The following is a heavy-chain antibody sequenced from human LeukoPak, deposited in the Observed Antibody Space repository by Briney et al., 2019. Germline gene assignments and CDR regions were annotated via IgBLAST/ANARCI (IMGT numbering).Heavy chain of an antibody. V-gene: IGHV1-18*04. CDR1: DTFTSYG. Sequence: ASVKVSCKASDTFTSYGISRVRQAPGQGLEWMGWISAYNGNTNYAQKLQGRVTMTTDTSTSTAYMELRSLRSDDTAVYYCARDHYQRAAGLFTYWGQGTLVTVSS. CDR2: ISAYNGNT. D-gene: IGHD6-13*01. CDR3: ARDHYQRAAGLFTY. J-gene: IGHJ4*02.